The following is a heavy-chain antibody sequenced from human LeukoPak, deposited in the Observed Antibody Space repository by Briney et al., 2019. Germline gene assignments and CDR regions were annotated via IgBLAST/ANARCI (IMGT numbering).Heavy chain of an antibody. CDR2: IYTSGNT. D-gene: IGHD3-9*01. CDR3: ARVDYFDKWLWAQPPRSFDP. V-gene: IGHV4-4*07. Sequence: SETLSLTCTVSGGSITNYYWSWIRQPAGKGLEWIGRIYTSGNTNYNPSLKSRVTMSVDTSKNQFSLKLSSVTAADTAVYFCARVDYFDKWLWAQPPRSFDPWGQGTLVTVSS. CDR1: GGSITNYY. J-gene: IGHJ5*02.